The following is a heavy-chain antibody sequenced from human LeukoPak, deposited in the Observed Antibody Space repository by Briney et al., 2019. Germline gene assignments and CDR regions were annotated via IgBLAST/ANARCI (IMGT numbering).Heavy chain of an antibody. CDR3: AREGEDGYNKGGFDY. CDR2: ISPNSGGT. D-gene: IGHD5-24*01. J-gene: IGHJ4*02. V-gene: IGHV1-2*06. Sequence: ASVKISCKASGYTFTDYYVHWVRQAPGQGLEWMGRISPNSGGTNYAQKFRGRLTVTRDTSISTAYMELSSLRSDDTAVYYCAREGEDGYNKGGFDYWGQGTLVTVSS. CDR1: GYTFTDYY.